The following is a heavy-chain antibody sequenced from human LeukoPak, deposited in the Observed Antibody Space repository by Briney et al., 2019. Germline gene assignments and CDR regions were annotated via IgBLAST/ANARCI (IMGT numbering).Heavy chain of an antibody. CDR3: ARFSRSYCSSTGCSKYFDY. CDR1: GFTFTSYA. CDR2: ISINVDNT. J-gene: IGHJ4*02. Sequence: PGGSLRLSCAASGFTFTSYAMSWVRQAQGKGLEWVSGISINVDNTYYADSVKGRFTISRDNSKSTLFLQMNSLRAEDTAVYYCARFSRSYCSSTGCSKYFDYWGQGTLVTVSS. V-gene: IGHV3-23*01. D-gene: IGHD2-2*01.